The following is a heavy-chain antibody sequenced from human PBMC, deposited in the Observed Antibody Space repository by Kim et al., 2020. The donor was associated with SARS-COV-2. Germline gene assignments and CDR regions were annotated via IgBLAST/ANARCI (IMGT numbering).Heavy chain of an antibody. D-gene: IGHD2-15*01. CDR1: GYTFTSYG. Sequence: ASVKVSCKASGYTFTSYGISWVRQAPGQGLEWMGWIDSYNGNTKYAQKFQGRVSMTTDRSTSTVSMELRSLRSDDTAIYYCARTHHNDGGGFSLNWFDPWGQGTLVTVSS. CDR2: IDSYNGNT. V-gene: IGHV1-18*04. J-gene: IGHJ5*02. CDR3: ARTHHNDGGGFSLNWFDP.